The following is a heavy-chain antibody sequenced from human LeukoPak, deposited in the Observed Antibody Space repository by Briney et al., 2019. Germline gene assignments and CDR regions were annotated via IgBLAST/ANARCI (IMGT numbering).Heavy chain of an antibody. CDR2: ISSNTGTL. J-gene: IGHJ5*02. CDR3: ARLRAYYSKRIGFRKLCP. D-gene: IGHD2/OR15-2a*01. Sequence: PGGSLRLSCAASGFTFTNYIMNWVRQAPGKGLEWVSSISSNTGTLYYADSVKGRFTISRDDAESSLYLQMNSLRGADTPEYHRARLRAYYSKRIGFRKLCPWGQRTLVTVSP. V-gene: IGHV3-21*06. CDR1: GFTFTNYI.